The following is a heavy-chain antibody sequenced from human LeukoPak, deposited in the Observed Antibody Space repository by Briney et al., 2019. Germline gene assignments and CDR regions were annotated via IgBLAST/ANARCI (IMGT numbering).Heavy chain of an antibody. Sequence: AGGSLRLSCVASGFTFSTYWMHWVRHAPGKGLVWVSRIYTDGTSTSYADSVKGRFTISRDNAKNTLYLQMNSLRAEDTAVYYCARGFDSSGEDYWGQGTLVTVSS. CDR1: GFTFSTYW. V-gene: IGHV3-74*01. CDR3: ARGFDSSGEDY. D-gene: IGHD6-19*01. J-gene: IGHJ4*02. CDR2: IYTDGTST.